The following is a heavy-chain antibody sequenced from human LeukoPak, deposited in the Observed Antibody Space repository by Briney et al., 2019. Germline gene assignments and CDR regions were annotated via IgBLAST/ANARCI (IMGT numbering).Heavy chain of an antibody. CDR2: IIPIFGIA. V-gene: IGHV1-69*04. J-gene: IGHJ4*02. D-gene: IGHD3-22*01. CDR1: GGTFSSYA. CDR3: ARYYYDSSGFSQTFFDY. Sequence: SVKVSCKASGGTFSSYAISWVRQAPGQGLEWMGRIIPIFGIANYAQKFQGRVTITADKSTSTAYMELSSLRSEDTDVYYCARYYYDSSGFSQTFFDYWGQGTLVTVSS.